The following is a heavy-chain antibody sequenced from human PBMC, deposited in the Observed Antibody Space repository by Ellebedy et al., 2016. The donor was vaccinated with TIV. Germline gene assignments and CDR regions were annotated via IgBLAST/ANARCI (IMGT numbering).Heavy chain of an antibody. D-gene: IGHD3-16*01. CDR1: GYSLSELS. V-gene: IGHV1-24*01. J-gene: IGHJ4*02. CDR3: ATGIYDNDLTLDY. Sequence: ASVKVSCXVSGYSLSELSMQWVRQAPGKGPEWMGGFDPEDGETIYVQKFQGRLTMTEDKSTDTAYMELSSLISEDTAVYYCATGIYDNDLTLDYWGQGTLVIVSS. CDR2: FDPEDGET.